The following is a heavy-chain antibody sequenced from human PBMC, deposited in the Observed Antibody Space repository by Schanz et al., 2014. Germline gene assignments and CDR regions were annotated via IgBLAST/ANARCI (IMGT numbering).Heavy chain of an antibody. CDR2: IFFRGST. J-gene: IGHJ6*02. CDR1: GGSISSGGYS. CDR3: YGMDV. V-gene: IGHV4-30-4*07. Sequence: QVQLQESGPGLVKPSQTLSLTCAVSGGSISSGGYSWSWIRQPPGKGLEWIGYIFFRGSTYYNPSLKSRFTISIDTSKTQSSLRLTSVTAADTAVYYCYGMDVWGQGTTVTVSS.